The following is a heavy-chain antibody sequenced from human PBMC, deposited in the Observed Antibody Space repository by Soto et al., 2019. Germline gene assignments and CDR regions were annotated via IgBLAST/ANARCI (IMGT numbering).Heavy chain of an antibody. Sequence: QVQLVESGGGVVQPGRSLRLSCAASGFTFSSYAMHWVRQAPGKGLGWVAVISYDGSNKYYADSVKGRFTISRDNSKNTLYLQMNSLRAEDTAVYYCARDPPIVVVPAAMAGYYGMDVWGQGTTVTVSS. J-gene: IGHJ6*02. V-gene: IGHV3-30-3*01. D-gene: IGHD2-2*01. CDR3: ARDPPIVVVPAAMAGYYGMDV. CDR2: ISYDGSNK. CDR1: GFTFSSYA.